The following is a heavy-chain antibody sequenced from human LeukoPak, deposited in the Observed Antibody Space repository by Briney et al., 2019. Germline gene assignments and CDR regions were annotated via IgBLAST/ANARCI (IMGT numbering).Heavy chain of an antibody. V-gene: IGHV3-66*01. D-gene: IGHD1-26*01. J-gene: IGHJ3*02. CDR1: GFSFSSYG. Sequence: GGSLRLSCAASGFSFSSYGMTWVRQAPGKGLEWVSVIYSGGSTYYADSVKGRFTISRDNSKNTLYLQMNSLRAEDTAVYYCARDIERIVGATGAFDIWGQGTMVTVSS. CDR2: IYSGGST. CDR3: ARDIERIVGATGAFDI.